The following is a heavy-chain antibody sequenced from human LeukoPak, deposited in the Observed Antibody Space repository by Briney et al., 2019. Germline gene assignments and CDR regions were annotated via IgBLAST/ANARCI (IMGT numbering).Heavy chain of an antibody. J-gene: IGHJ5*02. D-gene: IGHD2-21*01. V-gene: IGHV1-18*01. CDR3: ARGPLFLLANWFDP. Sequence: ASVKVSCKASGYTFTSYGISWVRQAPGQGLEWMGWISAYNGNTNYAQKLQGRVTMATDTSTSTAYMELRSLRSDDTAVYYCARGPLFLLANWFDPWGQGTLVTVSS. CDR2: ISAYNGNT. CDR1: GYTFTSYG.